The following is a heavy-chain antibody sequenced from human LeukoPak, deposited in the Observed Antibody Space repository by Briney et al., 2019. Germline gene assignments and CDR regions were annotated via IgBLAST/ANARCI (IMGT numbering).Heavy chain of an antibody. J-gene: IGHJ4*02. CDR1: GFSFTTYW. Sequence: AGGSPRLSCAASGFSFTTYWMSWVRQAPGKGLEWVANIKQDGTEKYYVDSVKGRFTISRDNAKNSLYLQMNSLRVEDTAVYYCAKVAKYYYGSETYYFFEHWGQGTPVTASS. CDR3: AKVAKYYYGSETYYFFEH. CDR2: IKQDGTEK. V-gene: IGHV3-7*01. D-gene: IGHD3-10*01.